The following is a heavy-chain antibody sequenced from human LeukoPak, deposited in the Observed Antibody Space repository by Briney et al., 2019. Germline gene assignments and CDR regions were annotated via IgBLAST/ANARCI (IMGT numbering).Heavy chain of an antibody. D-gene: IGHD3-22*01. CDR1: GGSFSGYY. V-gene: IGHV4-34*01. Sequence: SETLSLTCAVHGGSFSGYYWSWIRQPPGKGLEWIGEINHSGSTNYNPSLKSRVTISVDTSKNQFSLKLSSVTAADTAVYYCARQAPRDSSGYYLLQFGAFDIWGQGTMVTVSS. J-gene: IGHJ3*02. CDR3: ARQAPRDSSGYYLLQFGAFDI. CDR2: INHSGST.